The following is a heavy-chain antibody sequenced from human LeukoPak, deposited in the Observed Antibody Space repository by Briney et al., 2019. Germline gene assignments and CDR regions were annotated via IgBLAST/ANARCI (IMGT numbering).Heavy chain of an antibody. J-gene: IGHJ4*02. CDR2: ISGGGGTT. D-gene: IGHD1/OR15-1a*01. CDR3: ARDNNANGDLEYLDF. V-gene: IGHV3-23*01. CDR1: GFTFSIYA. Sequence: SGGSLRLSCAASGFTFSIYAMTWVRQAPGKGLEWVSVISGGGGTTYYGDSVKGRFTISRDNSKNFLYLQMNSLRAEDTAVYYCARDNNANGDLEYLDFWGQGTLVTVSS.